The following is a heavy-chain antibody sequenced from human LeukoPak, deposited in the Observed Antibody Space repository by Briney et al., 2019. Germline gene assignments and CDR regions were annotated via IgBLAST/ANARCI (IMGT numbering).Heavy chain of an antibody. Sequence: PSETLSLTCTVSGGSISSYYWSWIRQPAGKGLEWIGSIYHSGSTYYNPSLKSRVTISVDTSKNQFSLKLSSVTAADTAVYYCAIIAAAGTGGHDYWGQGTLVTVSS. J-gene: IGHJ4*02. CDR1: GGSISSYY. D-gene: IGHD6-13*01. CDR2: IYHSGST. V-gene: IGHV4-59*04. CDR3: AIIAAAGTGGHDY.